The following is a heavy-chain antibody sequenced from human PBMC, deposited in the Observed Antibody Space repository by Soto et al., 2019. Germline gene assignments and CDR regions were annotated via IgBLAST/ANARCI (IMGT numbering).Heavy chain of an antibody. CDR2: ISAYNGNT. CDR3: ARDPLDYDYIWGSYPLLQFDY. CDR1: GYTFTSYG. V-gene: IGHV1-18*01. D-gene: IGHD3-16*02. Sequence: ASVKVSCKASGYTFTSYGISWVRQAPGQGLEWMGWISAYNGNTDYAQKLQGRVTMTTDTSTSTAYMELRSLRSDDTAVYYCARDPLDYDYIWGSYPLLQFDYWGQGTLVTVS. J-gene: IGHJ4*02.